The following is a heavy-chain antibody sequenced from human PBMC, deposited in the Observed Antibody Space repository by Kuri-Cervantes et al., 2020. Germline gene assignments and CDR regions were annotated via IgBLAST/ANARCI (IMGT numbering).Heavy chain of an antibody. CDR1: GYTFTYRY. CDR2: IIPVCATR. CDR3: ARGYDYYGSGSYGVYYYYYMDV. D-gene: IGHD3-10*01. J-gene: IGHJ6*03. V-gene: IGHV1-45*02. Sequence: SVKVSCKASGYTFTYRYLHWVRQAPGQALEWMGWIIPVCATRFYAQKFQGRVTIITDEFTSTAYVEISSLTSEDTAVYYCARGYDYYGSGSYGVYYYYYMDVWGKGTTVTVSS.